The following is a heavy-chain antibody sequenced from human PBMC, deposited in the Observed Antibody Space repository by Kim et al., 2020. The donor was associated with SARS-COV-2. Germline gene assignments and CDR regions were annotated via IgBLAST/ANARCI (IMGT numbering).Heavy chain of an antibody. D-gene: IGHD3-10*01. J-gene: IGHJ4*02. CDR2: IKEDGSQK. CDR3: TRDQNPAFGDFPD. Sequence: GGSLRLSCTASGFTYSTSWMSWYRQAPGKGLEWVANIKEDGSQKFYLDSVKGRFSISRDNAKNSLYLQMNSLRAEDTSVYYCTRDQNPAFGDFPDGGQGTLVTVSA. CDR1: GFTYSTSW. V-gene: IGHV3-7*01.